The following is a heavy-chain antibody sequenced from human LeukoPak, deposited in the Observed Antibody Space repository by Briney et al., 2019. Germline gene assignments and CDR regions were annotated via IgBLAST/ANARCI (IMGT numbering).Heavy chain of an antibody. CDR1: LLTLISYA. Sequence: GGSLRLAFAAFLLTLISYAMSSVRQAPGRGLEWVSAISGSGGSTYYADSVKGRFTISRDNSKNTLYLQMNSLSAQQTGAHYYEGYFGSASCYEGWFDPWGQGTLVTVSS. CDR2: ISGSGGST. CDR3: EGYFGSASCYEGWFDP. D-gene: IGHD2-2*01. V-gene: IGHV3-23*01. J-gene: IGHJ5*02.